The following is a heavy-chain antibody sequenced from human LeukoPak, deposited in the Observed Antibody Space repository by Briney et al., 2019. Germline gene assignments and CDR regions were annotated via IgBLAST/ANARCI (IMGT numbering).Heavy chain of an antibody. J-gene: IGHJ4*02. CDR3: AKGSYSSGWYVPDY. V-gene: IGHV3-30*02. D-gene: IGHD6-19*01. CDR2: IRYDGSNK. CDR1: GFTFSSYG. Sequence: GGSLRLSCAASGFTFSSYGMHWVRQAPGKGLEWVAFIRYDGSNKYYADSVKGRFTISRDNSKNTLYLRMNSLRAEDTAVYYCAKGSYSSGWYVPDYWGQGTLVTVSS.